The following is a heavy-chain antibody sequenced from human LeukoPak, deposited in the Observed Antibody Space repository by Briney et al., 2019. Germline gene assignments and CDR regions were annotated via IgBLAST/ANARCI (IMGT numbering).Heavy chain of an antibody. V-gene: IGHV1-46*01. D-gene: IGHD6-19*01. CDR2: INPSGGST. CDR3: ARDLYSSGWPGRYYYYYMDV. CDR1: GYTFTSYY. Sequence: ASVKVSCKASGYTFTSYYMHWVRQAPGQGLEWMGIINPSGGSTSYAQKFQGSVTMTRDMSTSTVYMELSSLRSEDTAVYYCARDLYSSGWPGRYYYYYMDVWGKGTTVTVSS. J-gene: IGHJ6*03.